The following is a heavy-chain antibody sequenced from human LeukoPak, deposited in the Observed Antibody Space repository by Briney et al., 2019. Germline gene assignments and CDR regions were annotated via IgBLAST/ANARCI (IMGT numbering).Heavy chain of an antibody. V-gene: IGHV3-20*04. J-gene: IGHJ5*02. CDR3: ARGSQVNWFDP. CDR1: GFTFDDYG. Sequence: AGSLRLSCAASGFTFDDYGMSWVRQAPGKGLEWVSGINWNGGSTGYADSVKGRFTISRDNAKNSPYLQMNSLRAEDTALYYCARGSQVNWFDPWGQGTLVTVSS. CDR2: INWNGGST.